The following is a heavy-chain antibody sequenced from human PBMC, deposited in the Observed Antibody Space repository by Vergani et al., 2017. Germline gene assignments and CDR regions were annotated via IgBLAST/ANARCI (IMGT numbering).Heavy chain of an antibody. CDR2: ISGSGGST. Sequence: EVQLLESGGGLVQPGGSLRLSCAASGFTFSSYAMSWVRQAPGKGLEWVSAISGSGGSTYYADSVKGRLTISRDNSKNTLYLQMNSLRAEDTAVYYCARDPRPYYDFWSGYYAVVGDYWGQGTLVTVSS. D-gene: IGHD3-3*01. CDR3: ARDPRPYYDFWSGYYAVVGDY. J-gene: IGHJ4*02. V-gene: IGHV3-23*01. CDR1: GFTFSSYA.